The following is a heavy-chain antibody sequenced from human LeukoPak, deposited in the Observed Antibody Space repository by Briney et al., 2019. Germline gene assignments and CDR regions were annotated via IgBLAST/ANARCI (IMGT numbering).Heavy chain of an antibody. CDR2: ISGGDST. CDR1: AFTFSTYS. V-gene: IGHV3-66*01. J-gene: IGHJ6*02. CDR3: ARGDQDYGLDV. Sequence: PGGSLRLSCAASAFTFSTYSMNWVRQAPGKGLEWVSLISGGDSTYYADSVKGRFTISRDNSKNTLYLQMNSLRAEDTAVYYCARGDQDYGLDVWGQGTTVAVSS. D-gene: IGHD5-24*01.